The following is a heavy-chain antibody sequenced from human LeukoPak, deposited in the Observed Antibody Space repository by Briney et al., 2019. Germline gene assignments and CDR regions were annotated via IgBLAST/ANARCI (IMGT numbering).Heavy chain of an antibody. J-gene: IGHJ6*02. V-gene: IGHV4-30-4*01. CDR2: IYYSGST. Sequence: SQTLSLTCTVSGGSISSGDYYWSWIRQPPGKGLEWIGYIYYSGSTYYNPSLRSRVTISVDTSKNQFSLKLSSVTAADTAVYYCARDSSGYSRYYYYGMDVWGQGTTVTVSS. D-gene: IGHD3-22*01. CDR1: GGSISSGDYY. CDR3: ARDSSGYSRYYYYGMDV.